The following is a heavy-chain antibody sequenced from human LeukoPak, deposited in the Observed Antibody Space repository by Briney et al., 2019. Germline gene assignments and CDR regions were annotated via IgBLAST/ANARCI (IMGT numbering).Heavy chain of an antibody. J-gene: IGHJ4*02. Sequence: SETLSLTCAVYGVSFSGYYWSWIRQPPGKGLEWIGEINHSGSTNYNPSLKSRVTISVDTSKNQFSLKLSSVTAADTAVYYCARGPRLYDYVWGSYRYNGYFDYWGQGTLVTVSS. D-gene: IGHD3-16*02. V-gene: IGHV4-34*01. CDR1: GVSFSGYY. CDR2: INHSGST. CDR3: ARGPRLYDYVWGSYRYNGYFDY.